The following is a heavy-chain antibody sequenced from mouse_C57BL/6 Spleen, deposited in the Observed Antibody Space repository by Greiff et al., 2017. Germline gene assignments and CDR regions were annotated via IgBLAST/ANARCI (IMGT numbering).Heavy chain of an antibody. Sequence: QVQLQQPGAELVRPGSSVKLSCKASGYTFTSYWMDWVKQRPGQGLEWIGNIYPSDSETHYNQKFKDKATLTEDKSSSTAYMQLSSLTSEDSAVYYCARGDWDWYFDVWGTGTTVTVSS. CDR3: ARGDWDWYFDV. CDR1: GYTFTSYW. V-gene: IGHV1-61*01. CDR2: IYPSDSET. J-gene: IGHJ1*03. D-gene: IGHD4-1*01.